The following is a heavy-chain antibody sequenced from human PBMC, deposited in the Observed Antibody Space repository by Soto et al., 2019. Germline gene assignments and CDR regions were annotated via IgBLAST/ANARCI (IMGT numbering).Heavy chain of an antibody. J-gene: IGHJ6*02. Sequence: EVQLVESGGGLVKPGGSLRLSCAASGFTFSSYSMNWVRQAPGKGLEWVSSISSSTSYIYYADSVKGRFTISRDNAKNSLYLQMNSLRAADTAVYYCSRMGSVTTFSWSDYCYGMDVWGQGTTVTVSS. V-gene: IGHV3-21*01. CDR1: GFTFSSYS. CDR2: ISSSTSYI. D-gene: IGHD4-17*01. CDR3: SRMGSVTTFSWSDYCYGMDV.